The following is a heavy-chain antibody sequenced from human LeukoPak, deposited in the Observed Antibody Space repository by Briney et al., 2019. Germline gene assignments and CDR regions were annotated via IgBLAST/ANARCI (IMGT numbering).Heavy chain of an antibody. D-gene: IGHD2-15*01. J-gene: IGHJ4*02. CDR1: GFTFSNYW. Sequence: GGSLRLSCAASGFTFSNYWMTWVRQAPGKGLEWVANIKRDGSEKYYVDSVKGRFTISRDNAKNSLYLQMNSLRAEDTAVYYCSRIKSGGIPFNYWGQGTLVTVSS. V-gene: IGHV3-7*01. CDR2: IKRDGSEK. CDR3: SRIKSGGIPFNY.